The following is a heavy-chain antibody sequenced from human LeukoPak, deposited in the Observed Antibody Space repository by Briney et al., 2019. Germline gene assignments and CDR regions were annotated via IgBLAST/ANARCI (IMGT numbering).Heavy chain of an antibody. Sequence: ASVNVSCKASGYTFTSYAMHWVRQAPGQRLEWMGWINAGNGNTKYSQKFQGRVTITRDTSASTAYMELSSLRSEGTAVYYCARATSSSWLYFDYWGQGTLVTVSS. D-gene: IGHD6-13*01. V-gene: IGHV1-3*01. CDR1: GYTFTSYA. J-gene: IGHJ4*02. CDR3: ARATSSSWLYFDY. CDR2: INAGNGNT.